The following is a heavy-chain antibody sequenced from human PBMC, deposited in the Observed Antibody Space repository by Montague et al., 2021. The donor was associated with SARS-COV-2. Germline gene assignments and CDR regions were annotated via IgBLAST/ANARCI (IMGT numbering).Heavy chain of an antibody. CDR1: GGSFSGYS. CDR3: ARGILLRYFDWTYYYYGMDV. D-gene: IGHD3-9*01. Sequence: SETLSLTCAVDGGSFSGYSWSWIRQPPGRGLEWSGESNHSGSTNYNPSLKSRVTISVDTSKNQFSLKLSSVTAADTAVYYCARGILLRYFDWTYYYYGMDVWGQGTTVTVSS. J-gene: IGHJ6*02. CDR2: SNHSGST. V-gene: IGHV4-34*01.